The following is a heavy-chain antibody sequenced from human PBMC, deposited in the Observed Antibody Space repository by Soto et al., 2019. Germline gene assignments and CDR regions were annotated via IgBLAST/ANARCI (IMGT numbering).Heavy chain of an antibody. CDR1: GGSISSGDYY. J-gene: IGHJ5*02. V-gene: IGHV4-30-4*01. D-gene: IGHD3-3*01. CDR2: IYYSGST. Sequence: PSETLSLTCTVSGGSISSGDYYWSWIRQPPGKGLEWIGYIYYSGSTYYNPSLKSRVTISVDTSKNQFSLKLSSVTAADTAVYYCARTSTTIFGVALLFDPWGQGTLVTVSS. CDR3: ARTSTTIFGVALLFDP.